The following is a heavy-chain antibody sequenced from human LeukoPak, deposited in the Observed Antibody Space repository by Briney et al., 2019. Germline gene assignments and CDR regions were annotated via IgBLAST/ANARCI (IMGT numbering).Heavy chain of an antibody. Sequence: SETLSLTCTVSGGSISSYYWSWIRQPPGKGLEWIGYIYTSGSTNYNPSLKSRVTISVDTSKNQFSLKLSSVTAADTAVYYCASSGFITYYDFWSGYADYFDIWGQGTMVTVSS. CDR3: ASSGFITYYDFWSGYADYFDI. CDR2: IYTSGST. D-gene: IGHD3-3*01. J-gene: IGHJ3*02. V-gene: IGHV4-4*09. CDR1: GGSISSYY.